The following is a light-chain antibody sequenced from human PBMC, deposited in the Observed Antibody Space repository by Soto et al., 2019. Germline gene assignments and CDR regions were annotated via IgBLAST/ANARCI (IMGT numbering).Light chain of an antibody. J-gene: IGLJ1*01. V-gene: IGLV2-8*01. CDR2: EVS. CDR3: ISYAGSNLLYV. Sequence: QSVLTRPPSASGSPGQSVTIPCTGTSSDVGGYNYVSWYQQHPGKAPKLMIYEVSKRPSGVPDRFSGSKSGNTASLTVSGLQAEDEADYYCISYAGSNLLYVFGTGTKVTVL. CDR1: SSDVGGYNY.